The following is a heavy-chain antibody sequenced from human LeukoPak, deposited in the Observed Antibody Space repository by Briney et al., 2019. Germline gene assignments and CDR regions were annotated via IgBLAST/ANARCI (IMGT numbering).Heavy chain of an antibody. J-gene: IGHJ4*02. V-gene: IGHV1-2*06. CDR3: AKTPGSRRYSYGNDY. D-gene: IGHD5-18*01. Sequence: ASVKVSCKASGYTFTGYYMHWVRQAPGQGLEWMGRINPNSGGTNYAQKFQGRVTMTRDTSISTAYMELSRLRSDDTAVYYCAKTPGSRRYSYGNDYWGPGTLVTVSS. CDR2: INPNSGGT. CDR1: GYTFTGYY.